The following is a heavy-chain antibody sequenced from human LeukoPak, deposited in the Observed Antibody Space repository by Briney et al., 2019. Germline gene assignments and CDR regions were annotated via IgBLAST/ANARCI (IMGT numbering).Heavy chain of an antibody. CDR1: GFAFSAYG. D-gene: IGHD6-19*01. CDR2: LSYDGTNG. J-gene: IGHJ4*02. V-gene: IGHV3-30*18. Sequence: GGSLRLSCAASGFAFSAYGMHWLRQAPGKGLEWVAVLSYDGTNGYYAGSVKGRLTISRDNSKNTLDLQMNSLRAEDTAVYYCAKGLNSGWYGQSFDLWGQGTLVTVSS. CDR3: AKGLNSGWYGQSFDL.